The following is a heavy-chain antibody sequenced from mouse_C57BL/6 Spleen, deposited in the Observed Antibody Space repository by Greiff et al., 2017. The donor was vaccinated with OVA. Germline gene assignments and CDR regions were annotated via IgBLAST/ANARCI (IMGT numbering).Heavy chain of an antibody. J-gene: IGHJ4*01. CDR1: GYTFTSYW. CDR3: ARSHGSRYEAYAMDY. D-gene: IGHD1-1*01. V-gene: IGHV1-52*01. Sequence: QVQLQQPGAELVRPGSSVKLSCKASGYTFTSYWMQWVKQRPIQGLEWIGNIDPSDSETHYNQKFKDKATLTADKSSSTAYMQLSSLPSEDFAVYYCARSHGSRYEAYAMDYWGQGTSVTVSS. CDR2: IDPSDSET.